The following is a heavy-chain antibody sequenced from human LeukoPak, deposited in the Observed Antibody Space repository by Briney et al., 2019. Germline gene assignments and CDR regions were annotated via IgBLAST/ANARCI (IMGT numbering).Heavy chain of an antibody. V-gene: IGHV4-34*01. CDR1: GGSFNGYY. CDR2: IKHSGST. CDR3: TSSRSTSN. Sequence: AETLSLTCAVYGGSFNGYYWSWIRQPPGKGLEWIGEIKHSGSTNYNPSFKSRGTISVDTSKNQFSLTLSSVTDADTAVHYCTSSRSTSNWGQGTMVTVSS. J-gene: IGHJ3*01. D-gene: IGHD6-13*01.